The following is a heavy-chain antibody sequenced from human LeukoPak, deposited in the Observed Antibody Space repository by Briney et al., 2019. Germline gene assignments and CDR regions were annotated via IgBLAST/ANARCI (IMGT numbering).Heavy chain of an antibody. D-gene: IGHD3-10*01. J-gene: IGHJ3*02. CDR1: GYSFTSYW. CDR2: IYPGDSDT. CDR3: ARQGRLLWFGELSAFDI. Sequence: GESLKISCKGSGYSFTSYWIGWVRQMPGKGLEWMGIIYPGDSDTRYSPSFQGQVTISADKSISTAYLQWSSLKASDTAMYYCARQGRLLWFGELSAFDIWGQGTMVTVSS. V-gene: IGHV5-51*01.